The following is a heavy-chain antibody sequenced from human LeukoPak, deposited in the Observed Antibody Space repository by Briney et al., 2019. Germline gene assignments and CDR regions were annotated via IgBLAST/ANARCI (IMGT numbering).Heavy chain of an antibody. V-gene: IGHV3-74*01. CDR1: GFTFMSYW. D-gene: IGHD1-1*01. CDR3: ARGLGGTRGVDY. CDR2: INSDERST. Sequence: GGSLRLSCAASGFTFMSYWMHWVRQAPGKGLVWVSRINSDERSTNYADSVKGRFTISRDNAKNTLYLQMNSLRAEDTAIYFCARGLGGTRGVDYWGQGTLVTVSS. J-gene: IGHJ4*02.